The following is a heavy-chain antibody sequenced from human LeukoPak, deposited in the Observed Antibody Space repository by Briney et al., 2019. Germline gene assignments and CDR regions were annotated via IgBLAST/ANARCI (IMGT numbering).Heavy chain of an antibody. D-gene: IGHD3-16*01. J-gene: IGHJ4*02. V-gene: IGHV4-34*01. CDR1: GRSFSGYY. CDR3: ARQRAAIWGFDY. Sequence: SETLSLTCAVYGRSFSGYYWSWIRQPPGKGLEWIGEINHTGSTTYHPSLKSRVTISVDTSKNQFSLKLSSVTAADTAVYYCARQRAAIWGFDYWGQGTLVTVSS. CDR2: INHTGST.